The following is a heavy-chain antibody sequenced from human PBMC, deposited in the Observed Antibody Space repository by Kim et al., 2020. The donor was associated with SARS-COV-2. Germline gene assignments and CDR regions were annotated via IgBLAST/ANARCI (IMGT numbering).Heavy chain of an antibody. J-gene: IGHJ3*02. D-gene: IGHD1-1*01. CDR2: IIPILGIA. Sequence: SVKVSCKSSGGTFSSYAISWVRQAPGQGLEWMGRIIPILGIANYAQKFQGRVTITADKSTSTAYMELSSLRSEDTAVYYCARDRRGWNDPPGGHIWGQGTMVTVSS. V-gene: IGHV1-69*04. CDR3: ARDRRGWNDPPGGHI. CDR1: GGTFSSYA.